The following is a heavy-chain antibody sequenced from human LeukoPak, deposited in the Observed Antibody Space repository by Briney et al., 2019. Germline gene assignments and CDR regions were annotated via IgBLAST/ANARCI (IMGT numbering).Heavy chain of an antibody. CDR3: ARVGGSSWSYFDY. D-gene: IGHD6-13*01. CDR2: IYYSGST. CDR1: GGSISSYY. Sequence: KSSETLSLTCTVSGGSISSYYWSWIRQPPGKGLEWIGYIYYSGSTNYNPPLKSRVTISVDTSKNQFSLKLSSVTAADTAVYYCARVGGSSWSYFDYWGQGTLVTVSS. J-gene: IGHJ4*02. V-gene: IGHV4-59*01.